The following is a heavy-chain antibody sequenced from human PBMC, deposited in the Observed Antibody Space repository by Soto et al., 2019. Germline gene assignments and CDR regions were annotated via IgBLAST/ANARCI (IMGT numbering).Heavy chain of an antibody. CDR2: ISHTGTTM. D-gene: IGHD1-26*01. Sequence: QVQLVESGGGVVKPGGSLRLSCVASGFTFSDHYMSWIRQVPGKGLEWVSYISHTGTTMYSADSVKGRFTVSRDNAKNSLYLQMNSLRAEDTAVHYCVREWEVLVSGGDKLDYWARGTLVTVSS. V-gene: IGHV3-11*01. CDR1: GFTFSDHY. J-gene: IGHJ4*02. CDR3: VREWEVLVSGGDKLDY.